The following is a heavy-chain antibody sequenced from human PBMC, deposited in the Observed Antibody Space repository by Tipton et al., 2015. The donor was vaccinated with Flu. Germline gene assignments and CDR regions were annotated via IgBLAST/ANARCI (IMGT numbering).Heavy chain of an antibody. CDR1: GFTFDAYA. CDR2: LGWNSGGI. V-gene: IGHV3-9*01. J-gene: IGHJ3*02. CDR3: ARDDAFDI. Sequence: SLRLSCAASGFTFDAYAMHWVRQAPGKGLEWVSGLGWNSGGIRYADSVKGRFTISRDNAKNSLYLQMNSLIPEDTALYYCARDDAFDIWGQGTMVTVAS.